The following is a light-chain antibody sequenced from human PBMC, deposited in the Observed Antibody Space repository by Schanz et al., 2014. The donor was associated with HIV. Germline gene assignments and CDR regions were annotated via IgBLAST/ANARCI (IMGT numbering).Light chain of an antibody. CDR2: AAT. CDR1: QNITDH. CDR3: QRYNSYSHT. Sequence: DIQMTQSPSSLSASVGDRVTITCRASQNITDHLTWYQHKPGRPPKLLIYAATVLHPGVPSRFSGSGSGTNFTLTISSLQPDDFATYYCQRYNSYSHTFGQGTKLDIK. J-gene: IGKJ2*01. V-gene: IGKV1-39*02.